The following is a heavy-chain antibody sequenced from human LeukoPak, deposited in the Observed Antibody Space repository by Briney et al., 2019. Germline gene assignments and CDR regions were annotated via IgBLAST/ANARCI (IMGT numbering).Heavy chain of an antibody. CDR3: ARTSATGGTYFDS. Sequence: SETLSLTCTVSGASISSYYWRWIRQPAGEGLEWIGRIFPSGRTHYNPSLNSRVTVSVDTSKNHFSLNLSSVTAADTAVYYCARTSATGGTYFDSWGQGTLVTVSS. V-gene: IGHV4-4*07. J-gene: IGHJ4*02. D-gene: IGHD1-26*01. CDR1: GASISSYY. CDR2: IFPSGRT.